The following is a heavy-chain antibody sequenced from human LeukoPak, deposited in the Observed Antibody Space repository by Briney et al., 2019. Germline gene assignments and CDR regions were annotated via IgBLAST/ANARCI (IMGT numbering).Heavy chain of an antibody. CDR2: ISYDGSNK. CDR3: AKSMYGSTSCYDY. V-gene: IGHV3-30*18. D-gene: IGHD2-2*01. CDR1: GFTFSSYG. Sequence: GGSLRLSCAASGFTFSSYGMHWVRQAPGKGLEWVAVISYDGSNKYYADSVKGRFTISRDNSKNTLYLQMNSLRAKDTAVYYCAKSMYGSTSCYDYWGQGTLVTVSS. J-gene: IGHJ4*02.